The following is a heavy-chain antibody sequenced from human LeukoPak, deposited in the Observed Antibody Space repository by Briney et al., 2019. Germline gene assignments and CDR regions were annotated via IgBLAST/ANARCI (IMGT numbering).Heavy chain of an antibody. Sequence: SETLSLTCTVSGGSISSYYWSWIRQPAGKGLEWIGRIYTSGSTNYNPSLKSRVTISVDTSKNQFSLKLSSVTAADTAVYYCARGYYDSSGYYYNGDAFDIWGQGTMVTVSS. CDR2: IYTSGST. V-gene: IGHV4-4*07. CDR3: ARGYYDSSGYYYNGDAFDI. J-gene: IGHJ3*02. D-gene: IGHD3-22*01. CDR1: GGSISSYY.